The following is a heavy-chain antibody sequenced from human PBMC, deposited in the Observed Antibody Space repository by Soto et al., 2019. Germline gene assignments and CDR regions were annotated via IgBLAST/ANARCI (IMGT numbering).Heavy chain of an antibody. V-gene: IGHV4-34*01. Sequence: PSETLSLTCAVYGGSFSGYYWSWIRQPPGKGLEWIGYINYSGSTNYNPSLKSRVTISVDTSKNQFSLKLSSVTAADTAVYYCARDRSWIQQIRGYYYGMDVWGQGTTVTVSS. CDR3: ARDRSWIQQIRGYYYGMDV. J-gene: IGHJ6*02. D-gene: IGHD5-18*01. CDR2: INYSGST. CDR1: GGSFSGYY.